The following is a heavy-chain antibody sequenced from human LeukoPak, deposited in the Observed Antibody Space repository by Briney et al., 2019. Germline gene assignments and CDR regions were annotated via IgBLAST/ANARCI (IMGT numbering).Heavy chain of an antibody. D-gene: IGHD5-12*01. CDR3: ARDGYDADGYLDY. CDR2: INPANGNP. Sequence: CINPANGNPKYSRNFQRRATITRDTSASVVYMELSSLRYEDTAVYYCARDGYDADGYLDYWGQGALVPVSS. V-gene: IGHV1-3*01. J-gene: IGHJ4*02.